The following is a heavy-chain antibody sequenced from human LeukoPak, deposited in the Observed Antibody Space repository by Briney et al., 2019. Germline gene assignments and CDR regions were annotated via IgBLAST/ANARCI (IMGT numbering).Heavy chain of an antibody. D-gene: IGHD2-15*01. Sequence: SQTLSLTCIVSGGSISPYYWSWIRQPPGSGLEWIAYIYYSGSTSYNPSLKSRVAISVDTSNNEVSLKLSSVTAADTAVYYCARHGYCSGGSCYWDYWGQGTLVTVSS. CDR3: ARHGYCSGGSCYWDY. CDR2: IYYSGST. J-gene: IGHJ4*02. V-gene: IGHV4-59*08. CDR1: GGSISPYY.